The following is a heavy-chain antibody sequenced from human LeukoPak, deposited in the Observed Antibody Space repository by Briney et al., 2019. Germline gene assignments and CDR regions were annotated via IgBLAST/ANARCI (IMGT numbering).Heavy chain of an antibody. D-gene: IGHD6-19*01. Sequence: PGGSLRLSCAASGFTFSSYGMHWVRQAPGKGLEWVGFIRSKAYGGTTEYAASVKGRFTISRDDSKSIAYLQMNSLKTEDTAVYYCTRGGYSSGPAPRIDYWGQGTLVTVSS. J-gene: IGHJ4*02. V-gene: IGHV3-49*04. CDR1: GFTFSSYG. CDR3: TRGGYSSGPAPRIDY. CDR2: IRSKAYGGTT.